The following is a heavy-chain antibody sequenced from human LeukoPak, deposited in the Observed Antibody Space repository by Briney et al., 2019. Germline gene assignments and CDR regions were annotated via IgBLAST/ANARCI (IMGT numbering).Heavy chain of an antibody. J-gene: IGHJ4*02. CDR2: ISGDGGST. V-gene: IGHV3-43*02. CDR3: ASLSIVGATYFDY. D-gene: IGHD1-26*01. Sequence: GGSLRLSCAASGFTFDDYAMHWVRQAPGKGLEWVSLISGDGGSTYYADSVKGRFTISRDNSKNSLYLQMNSLRTEDTALYYCASLSIVGATYFDYWGQGTLVTVSS. CDR1: GFTFDDYA.